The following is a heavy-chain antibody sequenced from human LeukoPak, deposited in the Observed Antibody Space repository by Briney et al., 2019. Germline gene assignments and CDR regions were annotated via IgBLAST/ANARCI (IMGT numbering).Heavy chain of an antibody. Sequence: GASVKVSCKASGYTFTSYDINWVRQATGQGLEWMGWMNPNSGNTGYAQKFQGRVTMTRDTSISTAYMELSSLRSEDTAVYYCARGHGIAAAVDFDYWGQGTLVTVSS. CDR1: GYTFTSYD. D-gene: IGHD6-13*01. V-gene: IGHV1-8*01. J-gene: IGHJ4*02. CDR2: MNPNSGNT. CDR3: ARGHGIAAAVDFDY.